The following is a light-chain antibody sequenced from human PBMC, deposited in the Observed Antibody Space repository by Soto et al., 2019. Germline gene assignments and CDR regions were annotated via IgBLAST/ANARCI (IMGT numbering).Light chain of an antibody. J-gene: IGKJ4*01. CDR3: QRRSNWLALT. CDR2: DAS. Sequence: EIVLTQSPATLSLSPGERATLSCRASQSVSSYLAWYQQKPGQAPRLLIYDASNRATGIPARFSGSGSGTDFTLTISSLEPEAFAVYYCQRRSNWLALTFGGGTKVEIK. CDR1: QSVSSY. V-gene: IGKV3-11*01.